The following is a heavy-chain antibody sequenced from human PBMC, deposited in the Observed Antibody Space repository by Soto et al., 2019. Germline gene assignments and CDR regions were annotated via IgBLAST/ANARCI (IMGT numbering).Heavy chain of an antibody. Sequence: ASVKVSCKASGYTFTAYPMHWVRQAPGQRLEWMGWINAGNGNTKYSQKFQGRVTITRDTSASTAYMELSSLRSEDTAVYYCAARRSQTYYDFWSGHNWFDPWGQGTLVTVSS. CDR2: INAGNGNT. J-gene: IGHJ5*02. CDR3: AARRSQTYYDFWSGHNWFDP. V-gene: IGHV1-3*01. CDR1: GYTFTAYP. D-gene: IGHD3-3*01.